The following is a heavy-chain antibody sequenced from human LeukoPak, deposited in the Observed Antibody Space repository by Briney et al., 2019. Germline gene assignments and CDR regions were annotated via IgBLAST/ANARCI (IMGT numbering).Heavy chain of an antibody. V-gene: IGHV3-30*04. CDR3: ARDFTPEWFDIH. CDR1: GLAFSSYS. Sequence: GGSLRLSCVASGLAFSSYSMHWVRQAPGKGLEWVGVTSYDGSDEYYTDSVKGRFTISRDNSKNTVYLQMSSLRADDTAVYYCARDFTPEWFDIHWGQGTLVTVS. D-gene: IGHD3-3*01. CDR2: TSYDGSDE. J-gene: IGHJ4*02.